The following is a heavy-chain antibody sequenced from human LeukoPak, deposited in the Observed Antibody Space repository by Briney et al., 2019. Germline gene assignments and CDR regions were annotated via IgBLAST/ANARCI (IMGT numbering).Heavy chain of an antibody. J-gene: IGHJ3*02. Sequence: PGGSLRLSCAASGFTFSSYEMNWVRQAPGKGLEWVSYISSSGSTIYYADSVKGRFTISRDNSKNMLYLQMNSLRAEDTAVYYCAREEEIAAAIRAFDIWGQGTMVTVSS. D-gene: IGHD6-13*01. V-gene: IGHV3-48*03. CDR1: GFTFSSYE. CDR2: ISSSGSTI. CDR3: AREEEIAAAIRAFDI.